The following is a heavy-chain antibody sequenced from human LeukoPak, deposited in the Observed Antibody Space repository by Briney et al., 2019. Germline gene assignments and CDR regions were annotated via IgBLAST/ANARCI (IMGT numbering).Heavy chain of an antibody. D-gene: IGHD6-19*01. V-gene: IGHV3-7*01. J-gene: IGHJ4*02. CDR2: IKQDGSEK. CDR3: ARDPSGSGWPATYFDY. Sequence: GGSLRLSCAASGFTFSSYWMSWVRQAPGKGLEWVANIKQDGSEKYYVDSVKGRFTISRDNAKNSLYLQMNSLRAEDTAVYYCARDPSGSGWPATYFDYWGQGTLVTVSS. CDR1: GFTFSSYW.